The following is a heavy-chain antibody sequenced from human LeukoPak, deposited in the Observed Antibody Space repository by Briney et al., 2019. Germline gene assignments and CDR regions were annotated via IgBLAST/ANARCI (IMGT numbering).Heavy chain of an antibody. D-gene: IGHD3-10*01. CDR3: AVYGSGSYCKGYYFDY. CDR1: GYTFTGYY. Sequence: GASVKVSCKASGYTFTGYYMHWVRQAPGQGLEWMGWINPNSGGTNYAQKFQGRVTMTRDTSISTAYKELSRLRSDDTAVYYCAVYGSGSYCKGYYFDYWGQGTLVTVSS. V-gene: IGHV1-2*02. CDR2: INPNSGGT. J-gene: IGHJ4*02.